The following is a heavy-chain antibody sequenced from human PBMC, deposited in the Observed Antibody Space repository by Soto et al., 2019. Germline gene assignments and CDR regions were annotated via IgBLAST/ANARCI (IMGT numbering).Heavy chain of an antibody. D-gene: IGHD3-10*01. V-gene: IGHV4-30-2*01. CDR3: ARVPGP. CDR2: IYHSGST. CDR1: GGSISSGGYF. J-gene: IGHJ5*02. Sequence: SETLSLTCAVSGGSISSGGYFWSWIRQPPGKGLEWIGYIYHSGSTYYNPAVKSRVTISVDRSKNQFSLKLSSVTAADTAVYYCARVPGPWGQGTLVTVSS.